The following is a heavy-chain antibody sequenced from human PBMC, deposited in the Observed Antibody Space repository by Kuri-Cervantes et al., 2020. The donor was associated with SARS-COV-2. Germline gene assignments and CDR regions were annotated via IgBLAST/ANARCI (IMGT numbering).Heavy chain of an antibody. J-gene: IGHJ4*02. CDR2: INSGGST. V-gene: IGHV3-66*02. CDR3: ATETFDY. Sequence: GGSLRLSCAASGFAVNSFYMSWVRQVPGKGLEWISNINSGGSTYYADSVKGRFTISRDDSKNTLYLQMNSLRPEDTAMYYCATETFDYWGQGTRVTVSS. D-gene: IGHD4-11*01. CDR1: GFAVNSFY.